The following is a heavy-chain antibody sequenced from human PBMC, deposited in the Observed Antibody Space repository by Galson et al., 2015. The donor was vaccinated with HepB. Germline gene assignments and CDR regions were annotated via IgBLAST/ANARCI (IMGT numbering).Heavy chain of an antibody. CDR1: GGSFSGHY. CDR3: ARGVRSSTSCYRF. J-gene: IGHJ4*02. CDR2: INHSGST. V-gene: IGHV4-34*01. D-gene: IGHD2-2*02. Sequence: ETLSLTCTVYGGSFSGHYWSWIRQPPGKGLEWIGEINHSGSTNYNPSLKSRVTISVDTSKNQFSLKLSSVTAADTAVYYCARGVRSSTSCYRFWGQGTLVTVSS.